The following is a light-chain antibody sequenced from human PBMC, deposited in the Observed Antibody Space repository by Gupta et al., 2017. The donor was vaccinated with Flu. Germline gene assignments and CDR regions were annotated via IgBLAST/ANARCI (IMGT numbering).Light chain of an antibody. CDR2: QVS. J-gene: IGKJ1*01. CDR3: MQGAHWPWA. CDR1: QGLVYSDGNTY. Sequence: ISCRSSQGLVYSDGNTYLHWFQQRPGQSPRRLIYQVSYRDSGVPDRFSGSGSGTDLTLKISRVEAEDVGIYFCMQGAHWPWAFGQGTTVEIK. V-gene: IGKV2-30*01.